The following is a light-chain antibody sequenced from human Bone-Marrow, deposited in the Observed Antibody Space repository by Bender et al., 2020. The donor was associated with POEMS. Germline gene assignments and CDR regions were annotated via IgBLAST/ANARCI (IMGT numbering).Light chain of an antibody. Sequence: GTPGQWVTISCSGSSSNIGTNPVNWYQQLPGTAPKLLIYINNQRPSGVPDRFSGSKSGTSASLAISGLQSEDEADYYCAAWEDSLNGWVFGGGTKLTVL. CDR2: INN. CDR1: SSNIGTNP. J-gene: IGLJ3*02. V-gene: IGLV1-44*01. CDR3: AAWEDSLNGWV.